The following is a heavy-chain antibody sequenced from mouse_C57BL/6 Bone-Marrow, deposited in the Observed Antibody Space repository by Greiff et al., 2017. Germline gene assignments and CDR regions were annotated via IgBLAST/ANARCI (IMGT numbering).Heavy chain of an antibody. D-gene: IGHD3-2*02. V-gene: IGHV1-9*01. CDR2: ILPGSGST. Sequence: VQLQQSGAELMKPGASVKLSCKATGYTFTGYWIEWVKQRPGHGLGWIGEILPGSGSTNYNEKFKGKATFTADTSANTAYMQLSSLTTEDSAIYYCARGAAQATWAWFAYWGQGTLVTVSA. CDR1: GYTFTGYW. J-gene: IGHJ3*01. CDR3: ARGAAQATWAWFAY.